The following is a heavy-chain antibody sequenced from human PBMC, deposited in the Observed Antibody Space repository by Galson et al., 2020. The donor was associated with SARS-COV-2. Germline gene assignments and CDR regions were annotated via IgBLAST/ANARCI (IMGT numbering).Heavy chain of an antibody. CDR1: GFTFSSYG. CDR2: IRYAGSNK. V-gene: IGHV3-33*01. Sequence: PGGSLRLSCAASGFTFSSYGMHWVRQALGKGLEWVAVIRYAGSNKYYADSVKGRFTISRDNSKNTLYLQMNSLRAEDTAVYYCAGGYSYYYGMDVWGQGTTVTVSS. CDR3: AGGYSYYYGMDV. J-gene: IGHJ6*02. D-gene: IGHD3-10*01.